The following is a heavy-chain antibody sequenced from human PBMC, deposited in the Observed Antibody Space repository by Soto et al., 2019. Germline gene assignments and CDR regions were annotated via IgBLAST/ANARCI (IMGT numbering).Heavy chain of an antibody. D-gene: IGHD1-26*01. CDR2: IWYDGSNK. J-gene: IGHJ3*02. CDR3: ARQKLELLLYHDAFDI. V-gene: IGHV3-33*01. Sequence: QVQLVESGGGVVQPGRSLRLSCAASGFTFSSYGMHWVRQAPGKGLEWVAVIWYDGSNKYYADSVKGRFTISRDNSKNTLYLQMTSLRVEDTAVYYCARQKLELLLYHDAFDIWGQGTTVTVSS. CDR1: GFTFSSYG.